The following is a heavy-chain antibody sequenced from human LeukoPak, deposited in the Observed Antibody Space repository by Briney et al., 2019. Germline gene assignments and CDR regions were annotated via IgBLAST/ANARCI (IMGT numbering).Heavy chain of an antibody. J-gene: IGHJ6*03. Sequence: PSETLSLTCAVYGGSFSGYYWSWIRHPPGKGLEWIGEINHSGSTNYNPSLKSRVTISVDTSKNQFSLKLSSVTAADTAVYYCARAYYYYYMDVWGKGTTVTVSS. V-gene: IGHV4-34*01. CDR3: ARAYYYYYMDV. CDR2: INHSGST. CDR1: GGSFSGYY.